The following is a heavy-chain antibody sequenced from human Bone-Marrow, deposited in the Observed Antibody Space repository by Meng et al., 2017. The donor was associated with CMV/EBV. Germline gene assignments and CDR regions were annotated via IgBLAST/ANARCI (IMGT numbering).Heavy chain of an antibody. Sequence: GGSLRLSCAVSGFTFSSYAMSWVRQAPGKGLEWVSAISGSGGSTYDADSVKGRFTISRDNSKNTLCLQMNSLRAEDTAVYYCAKVFCGGGSTSGCSQPYDPFDYWGQGTLVTVSS. CDR1: GFTFSSYA. D-gene: IGHD2-21*01. V-gene: IGHV3-23*01. J-gene: IGHJ4*02. CDR3: AKVFCGGGSTSGCSQPYDPFDY. CDR2: ISGSGGST.